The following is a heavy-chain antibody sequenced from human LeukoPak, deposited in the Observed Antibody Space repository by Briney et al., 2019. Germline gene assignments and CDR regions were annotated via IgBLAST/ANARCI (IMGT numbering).Heavy chain of an antibody. CDR1: GGSISIYY. Sequence: SETLSLTCPDSGGSISIYYWRWVRQPAGQGLEWIGRIYTSGSTNYKPSLKSRVTMSVDTSKNQFSLKLSSVTAADTAIYYCARWTTVTRAFDYWGEGTVVTVSS. CDR2: IYTSGST. D-gene: IGHD4-17*01. V-gene: IGHV4-4*07. CDR3: ARWTTVTRAFDY. J-gene: IGHJ4*02.